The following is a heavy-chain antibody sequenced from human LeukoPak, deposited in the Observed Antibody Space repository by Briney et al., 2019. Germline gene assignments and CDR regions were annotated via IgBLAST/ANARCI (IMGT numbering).Heavy chain of an antibody. CDR3: ARFPRAGRRVVVVPAVNAFDI. J-gene: IGHJ3*02. V-gene: IGHV4-34*01. Sequence: SETLSLTCAVYGGSFSGYYWSWIRQPPGKGLEWIGEINHSGSTNYNPSLKSRVTISGDTSKNQFSLKLSSVTAADTAVYYCARFPRAGRRVVVVPAVNAFDIWGQGTMVTVSS. CDR1: GGSFSGYY. CDR2: INHSGST. D-gene: IGHD2-2*01.